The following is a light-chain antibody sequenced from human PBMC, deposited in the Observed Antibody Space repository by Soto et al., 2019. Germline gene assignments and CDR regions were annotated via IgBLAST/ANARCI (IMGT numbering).Light chain of an antibody. CDR3: QSFDSSLSGYV. CDR2: DNN. Sequence: QAVVTQPPSVSGAPGQRVTISCTGSSSNIGAGSAVHWYQQLPGTAPKLLIYDNNSRPSGVPDRFSGSKSDTSASLAITGLQAGDEADYYCQSFDSSLSGYVFGTGTKLTVL. CDR1: SSNIGAGSA. V-gene: IGLV1-40*01. J-gene: IGLJ1*01.